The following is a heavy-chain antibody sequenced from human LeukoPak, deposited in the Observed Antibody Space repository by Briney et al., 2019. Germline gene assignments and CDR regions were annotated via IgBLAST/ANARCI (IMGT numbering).Heavy chain of an antibody. D-gene: IGHD2-21*01. Sequence: GGSLRLSCVASGFTFSSYWMHWVRQDPRKGLVWVSRINGDGRNINYADSVRGRFTISRDNAKNTLYLQMNSLRAEDTAVYYCAKDGDDWGYYYYMDVWGKGTTVTVSS. CDR3: AKDGDDWGYYYYMDV. J-gene: IGHJ6*03. CDR2: INGDGRNI. CDR1: GFTFSSYW. V-gene: IGHV3-74*01.